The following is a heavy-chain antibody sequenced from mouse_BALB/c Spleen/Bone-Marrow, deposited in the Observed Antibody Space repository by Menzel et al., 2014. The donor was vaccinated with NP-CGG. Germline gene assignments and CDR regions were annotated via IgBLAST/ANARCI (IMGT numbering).Heavy chain of an antibody. Sequence: DVKLVESGGGLVKPGGSLKLSCAASGFTFSSYAMSWVRQTPEKRLEWVASISSGGSTYYPDSVKGRFTISRDNARNILYLQMSSLRSEDTAMYYCARGGGYDYGSWFAYWGQGTLVTVSA. CDR3: ARGGGYDYGSWFAY. D-gene: IGHD2-4*01. J-gene: IGHJ3*01. V-gene: IGHV5-6-5*01. CDR1: GFTFSSYA. CDR2: ISSGGST.